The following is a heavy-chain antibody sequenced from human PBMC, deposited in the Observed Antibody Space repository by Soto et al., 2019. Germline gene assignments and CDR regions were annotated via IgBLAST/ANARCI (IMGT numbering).Heavy chain of an antibody. CDR1: GYTFTSYG. V-gene: IGHV1-18*01. CDR2: ISAYNGNT. Sequence: GASVKVSCKASGYTFTSYGISWVRQAPGQGLEWMGWISAYNGNTNYAQKLQGRVTMTTDTSTSTAYMELRSLRSDDTAVYYCARYHYGDRKRAAFDIWGQGTMVTVSS. J-gene: IGHJ3*02. D-gene: IGHD4-17*01. CDR3: ARYHYGDRKRAAFDI.